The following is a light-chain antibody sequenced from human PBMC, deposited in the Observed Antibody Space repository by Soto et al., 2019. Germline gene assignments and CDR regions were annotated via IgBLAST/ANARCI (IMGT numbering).Light chain of an antibody. CDR1: SSNIGAGYD. CDR3: CSYAGSSSYV. CDR2: GDN. Sequence: QSVLTQPPSVSGAPGQRVTISCTGSSSNIGAGYDVHWYQLLPGTAPKLLIYGDNNRPSGVPDRFSVSKSGTSASLTISGLQAEDEADYHCCSYAGSSSYVFGTGTKLTVL. J-gene: IGLJ1*01. V-gene: IGLV1-40*01.